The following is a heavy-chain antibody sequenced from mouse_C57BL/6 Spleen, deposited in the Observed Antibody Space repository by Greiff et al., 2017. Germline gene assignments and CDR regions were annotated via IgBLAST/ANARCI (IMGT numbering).Heavy chain of an antibody. Sequence: QVQLQQSGAELVRPGASVTLSCKAPGYTFTDYEMHWVKQTPVHGLEWIGAIDPETGGTAYNQKFKGKAILTADKSSSTAYMELRSLTSEDSAVYYCTKGKGYGSSYVGFAYWGQGTLVTVSA. V-gene: IGHV1-15*01. CDR3: TKGKGYGSSYVGFAY. D-gene: IGHD1-1*01. CDR2: IDPETGGT. CDR1: GYTFTDYE. J-gene: IGHJ3*01.